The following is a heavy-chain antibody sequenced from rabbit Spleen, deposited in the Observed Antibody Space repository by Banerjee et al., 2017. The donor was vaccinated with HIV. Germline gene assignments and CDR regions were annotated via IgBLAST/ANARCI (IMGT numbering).Heavy chain of an antibody. V-gene: IGHV1S40*01. J-gene: IGHJ6*01. Sequence: QSLEESGGDLVKPGASLTLTCTASGVSFSTSYYICWVRQAPGKGLEWIACIYTGSSGSTYYASWAKGRFTITKTSSTTVTLQMTSLTAADTATYFCARDTSTSFSSYGMDLWGQGTLVTVS. D-gene: IGHD1-1*01. CDR2: IYTGSSGST. CDR3: ARDTSTSFSSYGMDL. CDR1: GVSFSTSYY.